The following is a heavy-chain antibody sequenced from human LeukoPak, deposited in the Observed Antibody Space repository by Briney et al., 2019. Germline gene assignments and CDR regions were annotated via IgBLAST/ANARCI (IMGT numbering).Heavy chain of an antibody. V-gene: IGHV4-39*07. CDR2: IYYSGSI. J-gene: IGHJ3*02. Sequence: PSETLSLTCAVSGGSISSSSYYWGWIRQPPGKGLEWIGSIYYSGSIYYNPSLKSRVTISIDRSKNQFSLKLSSVTAADAAVYYCARNSYFDNSGEGAFDIWGQGTMVTVSS. CDR3: ARNSYFDNSGEGAFDI. D-gene: IGHD3-22*01. CDR1: GGSISSSSYY.